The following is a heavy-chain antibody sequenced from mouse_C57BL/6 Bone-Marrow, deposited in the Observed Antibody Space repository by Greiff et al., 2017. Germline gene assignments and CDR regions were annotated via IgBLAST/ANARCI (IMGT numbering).Heavy chain of an antibody. V-gene: IGHV5-12*01. J-gene: IGHJ4*01. CDR1: GFTFSDYY. CDR3: ARHRAMDY. CDR2: ISNGGGST. Sequence: EVQLVESGGGLVQPGGSLKLSCAASGFTFSDYYMYWVRQTPEKRLEWVAYISNGGGSTYYPDTVKGRFTISRDKAKNTLYLQMSRLKSEHTAMYYCARHRAMDYWGQGTSVTVSS.